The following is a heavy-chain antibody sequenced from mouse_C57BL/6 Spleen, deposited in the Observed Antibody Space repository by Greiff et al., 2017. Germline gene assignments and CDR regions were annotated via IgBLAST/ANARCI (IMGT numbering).Heavy chain of an antibody. J-gene: IGHJ3*01. D-gene: IGHD1-1*01. CDR2: IRSKSNNYAT. Sequence: EVQLVDSGGGLVQPKGSLKISCAASGFSFNTYAMNWVRQAPGKGLEWVARIRSKSNNYATYYADSVKDRFTISRDDSESMLYLPMNNLKTEDTAMYYCGRGYGSSYEGFAYWGQGTLVTVSA. CDR3: GRGYGSSYEGFAY. CDR1: GFSFNTYA. V-gene: IGHV10-1*01.